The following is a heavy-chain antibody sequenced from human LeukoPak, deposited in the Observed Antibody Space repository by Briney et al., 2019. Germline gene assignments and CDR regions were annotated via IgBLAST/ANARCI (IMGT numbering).Heavy chain of an antibody. CDR3: ATAQWLRSGYYYYMDV. D-gene: IGHD5-12*01. V-gene: IGHV3-30*03. J-gene: IGHJ6*03. Sequence: GGSLRLSCTASGFTFSSYGMHWFRQAPGKGLEWVAVMSNDGGNEYYVDSVKGRFTISRDNSENTLYLQMNSLRPEDTAVYYCATAQWLRSGYYYYMDVWGKGTTVTVSS. CDR1: GFTFSSYG. CDR2: MSNDGGNE.